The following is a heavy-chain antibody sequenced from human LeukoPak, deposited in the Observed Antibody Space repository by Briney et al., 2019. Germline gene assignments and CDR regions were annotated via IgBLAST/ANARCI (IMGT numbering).Heavy chain of an antibody. D-gene: IGHD3-22*01. Sequence: PGGSLRLSCAASGFTFHSYAMSWVPQAPGKGREWVSSITSSGAATHYAVSVKGWFTIRRDNSDNTLYLQMNSLRAEDTAVYYCAKDRPNYYGSNGHYYKLNVDCWGQGTLVTVSS. V-gene: IGHV3-23*01. CDR1: GFTFHSYA. CDR2: ITSSGAAT. J-gene: IGHJ4*02. CDR3: AKDRPNYYGSNGHYYKLNVDC.